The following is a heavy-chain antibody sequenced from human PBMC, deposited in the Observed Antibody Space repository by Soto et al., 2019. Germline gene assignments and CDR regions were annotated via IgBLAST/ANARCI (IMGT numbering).Heavy chain of an antibody. J-gene: IGHJ4*02. CDR1: GYSFTSYW. D-gene: IGHD3-22*01. V-gene: IGHV5-51*01. CDR3: ARLSGEYYYDTSQNFDY. CDR2: IYPGDSDT. Sequence: PGESLKISCKGSGYSFTSYWIGWVRQMPGKGLEWMGIIYPGDSDTRYSPSFQGQVTISADKSISTAYLQWSSLKASDTAMYYCARLSGEYYYDTSQNFDYWGQGTLVTVSS.